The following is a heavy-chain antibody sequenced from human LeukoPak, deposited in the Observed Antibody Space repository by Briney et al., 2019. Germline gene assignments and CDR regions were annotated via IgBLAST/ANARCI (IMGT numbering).Heavy chain of an antibody. CDR1: GFTFSSYS. V-gene: IGHV3-21*01. CDR3: ATYWVAARRHFDY. D-gene: IGHD6-6*01. CDR2: ISSSSSYI. Sequence: GGSLRLSCAASGFTFSSYSMNWVRQAPGKGLEWVSSISSSSSYIYYADSVKGRFTISRDNAKNSLYLQMNSLRAEDTAVYYCATYWVAARRHFDYWGQGTLVTVSS. J-gene: IGHJ4*02.